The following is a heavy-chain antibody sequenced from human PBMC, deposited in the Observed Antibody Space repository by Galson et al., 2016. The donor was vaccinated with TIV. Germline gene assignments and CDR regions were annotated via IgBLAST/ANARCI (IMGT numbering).Heavy chain of an antibody. CDR2: IYPGDSDT. CDR3: ARHTGLDPPAGGYYMDV. D-gene: IGHD3/OR15-3a*01. Sequence: QSGAEVKKPGESLKISCEASGYGFSTDWIAWVRQMPGKGPEWMGSIYPGDSDTKYSPSFQGRVTISADKSIRTAYLQWGSLKVPDSAIYYCARHTGLDPPAGGYYMDVWGRGTTVTVSS. J-gene: IGHJ6*03. V-gene: IGHV5-51*01. CDR1: GYGFSTDW.